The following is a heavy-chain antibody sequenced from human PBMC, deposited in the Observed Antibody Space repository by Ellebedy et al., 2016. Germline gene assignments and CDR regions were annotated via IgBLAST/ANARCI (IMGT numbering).Heavy chain of an antibody. CDR1: GYTFTSYD. Sequence: ASVKVSCXASGYTFTSYDINWVRQATGQGLEWMGWMNPNSGNTGYAQKFQGRVTITADESTSTAYMELSSLRSEDTAVYYCARDGGGYSYGYGFDYWGQGTLVTVSS. CDR2: MNPNSGNT. V-gene: IGHV1-8*01. J-gene: IGHJ4*02. D-gene: IGHD5-18*01. CDR3: ARDGGGYSYGYGFDY.